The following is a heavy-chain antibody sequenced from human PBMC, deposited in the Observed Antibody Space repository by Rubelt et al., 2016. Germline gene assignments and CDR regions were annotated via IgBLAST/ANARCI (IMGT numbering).Heavy chain of an antibody. Sequence: QLQLQESGPGLVKPSETLSLTCTVSGGSISSGYYWGWIRQPPGKGLEWIGYIYYSGSTNYNPSLKGRVTISVDTSKNQFSLKLRSWTAADTAVYYCAREGRDYYGSGSFNYFDYWGQGTLVTVSS. D-gene: IGHD3-10*01. J-gene: IGHJ4*02. CDR2: IYYSGST. V-gene: IGHV4-61*01. CDR1: GGSISSGYY. CDR3: AREGRDYYGSGSFNYFDY.